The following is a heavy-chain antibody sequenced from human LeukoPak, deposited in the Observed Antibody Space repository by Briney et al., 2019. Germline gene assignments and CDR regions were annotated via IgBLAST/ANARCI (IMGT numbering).Heavy chain of an antibody. CDR3: ARGGDYGDFYFQH. CDR1: GYTFINHG. D-gene: IGHD4-17*01. CDR2: ISTYNGAT. V-gene: IGHV1-18*01. J-gene: IGHJ1*01. Sequence: APVKASCNTSGYTFINHGISWVRQAPGRGLEWVGWISTYNGATQYPEKLQGRVTMTTDTSTNTVYMELRSLRSDDTAIYYCARGGDYGDFYFQHWGQGTLVTVSS.